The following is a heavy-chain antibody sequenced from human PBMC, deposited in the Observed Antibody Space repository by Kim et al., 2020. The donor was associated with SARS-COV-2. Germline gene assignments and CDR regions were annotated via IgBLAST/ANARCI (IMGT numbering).Heavy chain of an antibody. CDR2: ISRGSVTI. D-gene: IGHD2-15*01. Sequence: GGSLRLSCAASGFSFSTYGMNWVRQAPGKGLEWVSYISRGSVTIYYADSVKGRFTISRDNAKNSLYLQMNSLGAEDTAVYYCARTTLGYCSGGSCNDAFDMWGQGTMVTVSS. CDR1: GFSFSTYG. CDR3: ARTTLGYCSGGSCNDAFDM. V-gene: IGHV3-48*04. J-gene: IGHJ3*02.